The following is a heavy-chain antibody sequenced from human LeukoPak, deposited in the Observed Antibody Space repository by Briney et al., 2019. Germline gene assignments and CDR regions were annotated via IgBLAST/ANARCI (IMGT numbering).Heavy chain of an antibody. J-gene: IGHJ4*02. V-gene: IGHV1-18*01. CDR2: ISAYNGNT. CDR3: ARALDYGGPEGY. D-gene: IGHD4-23*01. Sequence: ASVKVSCKASGYSFTSYGISWVRQAPGQGLEWMGWISAYNGNTNYAQKLQGRVTMTTDTSTSTAYMELRSLRSDDTAVYYCARALDYGGPEGYWGQGTLVTVSS. CDR1: GYSFTSYG.